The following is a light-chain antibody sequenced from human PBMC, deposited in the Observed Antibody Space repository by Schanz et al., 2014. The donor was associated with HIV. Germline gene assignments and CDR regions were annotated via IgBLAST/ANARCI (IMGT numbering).Light chain of an antibody. CDR2: DVS. Sequence: QSVLTQPASVSGSPGQSITISCTGTSSDVGSYNYVSWYQQHPGKAPKLMIYDVSDRPSGASLRFSGSKSGNTASLTISGLQAEDEADYYCSSYTSSDTYVFGTGTKVTVL. J-gene: IGLJ1*01. CDR1: SSDVGSYNY. V-gene: IGLV2-14*03. CDR3: SSYTSSDTYV.